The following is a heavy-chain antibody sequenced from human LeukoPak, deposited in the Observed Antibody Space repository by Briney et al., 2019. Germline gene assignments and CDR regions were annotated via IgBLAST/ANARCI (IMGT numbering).Heavy chain of an antibody. CDR3: ARVRGYYFDY. J-gene: IGHJ4*02. V-gene: IGHV3-33*01. CDR2: IWYDGSAK. Sequence: GGSLRLSCAASGFTFSNYDMHWVRQPPGKGPEWVAVIWYDGSAKYYVDSVKGRFTISRDNSKNTLYLQMNRLRAEDTAVYYCARVRGYYFDYWGQGTLVTVSS. CDR1: GFTFSNYD.